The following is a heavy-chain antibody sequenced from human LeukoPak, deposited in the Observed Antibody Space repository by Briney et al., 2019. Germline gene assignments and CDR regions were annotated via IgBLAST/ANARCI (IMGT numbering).Heavy chain of an antibody. Sequence: SETLSLTCTVSGGSISSSSYYWGWIRQPPGKGLEWIGSIYYSGSTYYNPSLKSRVTISVDTSKNQFSLKLSSVTAADTAVYYCARTVPAAFDYWGQGTLVTVSS. J-gene: IGHJ4*02. D-gene: IGHD2-2*01. CDR2: IYYSGST. CDR1: GGSISSSSYY. V-gene: IGHV4-39*01. CDR3: ARTVPAAFDY.